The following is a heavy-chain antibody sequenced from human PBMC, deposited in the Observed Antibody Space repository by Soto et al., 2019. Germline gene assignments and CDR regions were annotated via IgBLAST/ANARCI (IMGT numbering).Heavy chain of an antibody. J-gene: IGHJ4*02. D-gene: IGHD3-10*01. Sequence: GGSLRLSCAASGFNFGRYGMHWVRQAPGKGLEWVAIIWYDASNEKYADSVKGRFTISRDNSKNTLYLQMSSLRGDDTAVYYCARDQYFGSGTSDYWGQGTLVTVSS. V-gene: IGHV3-33*01. CDR2: IWYDASNE. CDR3: ARDQYFGSGTSDY. CDR1: GFNFGRYG.